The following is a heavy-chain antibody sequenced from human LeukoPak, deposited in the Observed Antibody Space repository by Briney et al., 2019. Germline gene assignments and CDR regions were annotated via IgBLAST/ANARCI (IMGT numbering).Heavy chain of an antibody. V-gene: IGHV3-7*01. J-gene: IGHJ4*02. CDR3: ARGGAAPDY. D-gene: IGHD1-26*01. Sequence: GGSLRLSCAASGFTFSSYSMNWVRQAPGKGLEWVANIKQEGSEKNYVDSVKGRFTISRDNAKNSLYLQMNSLRAEDTAVYYCARGGAAPDYWGQGTLVTVSS. CDR1: GFTFSSYS. CDR2: IKQEGSEK.